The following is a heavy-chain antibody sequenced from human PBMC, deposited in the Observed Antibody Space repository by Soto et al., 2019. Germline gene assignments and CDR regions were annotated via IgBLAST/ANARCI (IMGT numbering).Heavy chain of an antibody. J-gene: IGHJ4*02. CDR2: IYSRGRT. CDR1: GGSINRGGYH. D-gene: IGHD3-22*01. V-gene: IGHV4-31*03. Sequence: PSEILSLTCTVSGGSINRGGYHCSWIRQHPGKGLEWIGYIYSRGRTYQNPALKSRLSISMDTSKNQFSLKLSSVTAADTAVYYCERDGSGYYYFDFWGQGTLVTVSS. CDR3: ERDGSGYYYFDF.